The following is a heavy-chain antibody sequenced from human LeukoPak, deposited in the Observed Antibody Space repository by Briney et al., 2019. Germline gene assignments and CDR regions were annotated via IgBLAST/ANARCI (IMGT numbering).Heavy chain of an antibody. CDR3: ARDLNHSTMRPEY. J-gene: IGHJ4*02. CDR1: GFTFSSYT. D-gene: IGHD3-22*01. V-gene: IGHV3-23*01. Sequence: GGSLRLSCAASGFTFSSYTMSWVRQAPGKGLEWVSTITTSDGNTYYADSVKGRFTVSRDNSKNTLFLQMNSLRDEDTAVYYCARDLNHSTMRPEYWGQGTLVTVSS. CDR2: ITTSDGNT.